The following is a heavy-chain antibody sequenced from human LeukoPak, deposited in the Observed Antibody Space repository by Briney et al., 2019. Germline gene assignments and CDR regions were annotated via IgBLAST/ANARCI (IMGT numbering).Heavy chain of an antibody. J-gene: IGHJ4*02. CDR1: GGSISSGSYY. Sequence: SQTLSLTCTVSGGSISSGSYYWIWIRQPAGKGLEWIGRIYTSGSTNYNPSLKSRVTISVDTSKNQFSLKLSSVTAADTAVYYCARESYYDSYWGQGTLVTVSS. CDR2: IYTSGST. V-gene: IGHV4-61*02. D-gene: IGHD3-22*01. CDR3: ARESYYDSY.